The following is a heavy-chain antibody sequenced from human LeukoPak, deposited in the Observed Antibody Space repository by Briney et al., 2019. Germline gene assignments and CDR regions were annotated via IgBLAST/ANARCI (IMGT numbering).Heavy chain of an antibody. J-gene: IGHJ3*02. CDR1: GFTVSSNY. CDR2: IYSGGST. CDR3: AKDVGATGDAFDI. Sequence: GGSLRLSCAASGFTVSSNYMSWVRQAPGKGLEWVSVIYSGGSTYYADSVKGRFTISRDNSKNSLYLQMNSLRAEDTALYYCAKDVGATGDAFDIWGQGTMVTVSS. D-gene: IGHD1-26*01. V-gene: IGHV3-53*05.